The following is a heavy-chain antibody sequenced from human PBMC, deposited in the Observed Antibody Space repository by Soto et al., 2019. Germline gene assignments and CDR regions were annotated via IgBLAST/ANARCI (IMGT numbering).Heavy chain of an antibody. Sequence: QITLKESGPTLVKPIQTLTLTCTFTGFSLSTSGVGVGWIRQPPGKALEWLALIYWDDDKQYSPSLRSRLTITKDTSKNQVVLIMTNMDPVDTATYYCSPSEPRTFDIWGQGIMVTVSS. V-gene: IGHV2-5*02. J-gene: IGHJ3*02. CDR2: IYWDDDK. D-gene: IGHD1-26*01. CDR3: SPSEPRTFDI. CDR1: GFSLSTSGVG.